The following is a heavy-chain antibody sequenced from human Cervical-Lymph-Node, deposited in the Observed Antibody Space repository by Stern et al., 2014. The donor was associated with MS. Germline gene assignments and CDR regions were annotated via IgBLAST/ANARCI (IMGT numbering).Heavy chain of an antibody. Sequence: VQLLESGGGVVQPGRSLRLSCAASGFTFSSSGMHWVRQAPGKGLEWLAIIWYDGSNIYYADSVKGRFTISRDNSKNTLYLQMNSLRAEDTAVYYCAREGGNTAEYFQHWGQGTLVTVSS. CDR2: IWYDGSNI. CDR3: AREGGNTAEYFQH. CDR1: GFTFSSSG. J-gene: IGHJ1*01. V-gene: IGHV3-33*01. D-gene: IGHD4-23*01.